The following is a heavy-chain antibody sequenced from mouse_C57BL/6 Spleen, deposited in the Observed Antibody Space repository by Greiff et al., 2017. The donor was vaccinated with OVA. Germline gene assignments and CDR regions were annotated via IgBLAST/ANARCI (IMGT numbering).Heavy chain of an antibody. CDR1: GYTFSSYS. Sequence: EVKLVESGGGLVKPGGSLKLSCAASGYTFSSYSMYWVRQTPETRLEWVATISDGGSYTYYADNVKGRFTISRDNAKNQLYLQMSHLKSEDTAMYYCARALGYVYPFAYWGQGTLVTVSA. V-gene: IGHV5-4*03. D-gene: IGHD2-2*01. CDR2: ISDGGSYT. J-gene: IGHJ3*01. CDR3: ARALGYVYPFAY.